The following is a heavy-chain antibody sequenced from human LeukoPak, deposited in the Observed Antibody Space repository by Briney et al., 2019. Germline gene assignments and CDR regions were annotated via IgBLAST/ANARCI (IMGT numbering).Heavy chain of an antibody. CDR2: IYYSGTT. D-gene: IGHD4-17*01. CDR3: APDYGAH. J-gene: IGHJ4*02. Sequence: SETLSLTCTVSGGSIRSGDYFWSWIRQPPGKGLEWIGYIYYSGTTYYNQSLKSRVTVSVDTSKNQFSLKLSSVTAADTAVYYCAPDYGAHWGQGTLVTVSS. V-gene: IGHV4-30-4*01. CDR1: GGSIRSGDYF.